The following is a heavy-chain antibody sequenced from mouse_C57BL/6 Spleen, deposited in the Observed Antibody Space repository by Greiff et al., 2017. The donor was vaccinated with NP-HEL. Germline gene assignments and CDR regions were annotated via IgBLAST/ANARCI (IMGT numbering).Heavy chain of an antibody. Sequence: EVQLQQSGPELVKPGASVKISCKASGYTFTDYYMNWVKQSHGKSLEWIGDINPNNGGTSYNQKFKGKATLTVDKSSSTAYMELRSLTSEDSAVYYCGRSGEGAMDYWGQGTSVTVSS. CDR1: GYTFTDYY. J-gene: IGHJ4*01. CDR2: INPNNGGT. D-gene: IGHD4-1*01. CDR3: GRSGEGAMDY. V-gene: IGHV1-26*01.